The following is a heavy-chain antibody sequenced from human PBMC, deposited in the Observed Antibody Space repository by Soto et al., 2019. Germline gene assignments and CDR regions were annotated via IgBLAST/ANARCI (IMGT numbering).Heavy chain of an antibody. J-gene: IGHJ6*01. Sequence: LVKVSCKASAYTFTGYYMHWVRQAPGQGLEWMGWINPNSGGTNYAQKFQGRVTMTRDTSISTAYMELSRLRSDDTAVYYCAREYCISTSCSYYCYGMDVRGQRSTVTVSS. CDR3: AREYCISTSCSYYCYGMDV. CDR1: AYTFTGYY. D-gene: IGHD2-2*01. CDR2: INPNSGGT. V-gene: IGHV1-2*02.